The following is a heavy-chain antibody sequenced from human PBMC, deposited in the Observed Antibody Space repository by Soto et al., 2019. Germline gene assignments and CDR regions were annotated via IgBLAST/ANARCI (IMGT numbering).Heavy chain of an antibody. V-gene: IGHV3-74*01. CDR1: GFTFSNYW. D-gene: IGHD3-10*01. J-gene: IGHJ3*02. CDR3: ARFRGDAFDI. CDR2: ISPDGTIP. Sequence: EVQLVESGGGLVQPGGSLRHSCAVSGFTFSNYWMHWVRQAPGKGLVWVSTISPDGTIPYYTDSVKGRLAISRDNAKSTLFLQINSLRPEDTAVYYCARFRGDAFDIWGHGTMVTVSS.